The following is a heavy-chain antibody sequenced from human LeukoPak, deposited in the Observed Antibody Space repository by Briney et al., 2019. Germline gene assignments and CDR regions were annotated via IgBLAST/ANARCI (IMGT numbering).Heavy chain of an antibody. V-gene: IGHV5-51*01. D-gene: IGHD2-21*02. J-gene: IGHJ4*02. CDR2: ISPGDSDA. CDR1: GYSFTSYW. Sequence: GESLRISCKGSGYSFTSYWISWVRQMPGKGLEWMGIISPGDSDARYSPSFQGQVTISADKSINTVYLQWSSLKASDTAMYYCARQAYCGGDCSANFDYWGQGTLVTVSS. CDR3: ARQAYCGGDCSANFDY.